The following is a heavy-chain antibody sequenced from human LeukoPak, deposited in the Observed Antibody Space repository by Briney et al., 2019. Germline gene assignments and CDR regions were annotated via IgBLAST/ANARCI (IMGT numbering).Heavy chain of an antibody. CDR3: AKSTGSGYLYNWFDP. Sequence: GGSLRLSCAASEFTFSSYAMSWDRQAPGKGLEWVSAISGSGGSPYYADSVKGRFTISRDNSKNTLYLQMNSLRAEDTAVYYCAKSTGSGYLYNWFDPWGQGTLVTVSS. CDR2: ISGSGGSP. J-gene: IGHJ5*02. V-gene: IGHV3-23*01. D-gene: IGHD3-10*01. CDR1: EFTFSSYA.